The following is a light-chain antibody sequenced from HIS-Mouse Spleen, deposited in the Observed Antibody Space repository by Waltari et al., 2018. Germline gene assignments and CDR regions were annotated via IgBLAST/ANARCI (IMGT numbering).Light chain of an antibody. Sequence: SYELTQPPSVSVSPGQTARIPCSGDALPKKYAYWYQQKSGQAPVLVIYEDSKRPSGIPSGFSGSSSGTMATLTISVAQVEDEADYYCYSTDSSGNHRVFGGGTKLTVL. J-gene: IGLJ2*01. CDR2: EDS. V-gene: IGLV3-10*01. CDR1: ALPKKY. CDR3: YSTDSSGNHRV.